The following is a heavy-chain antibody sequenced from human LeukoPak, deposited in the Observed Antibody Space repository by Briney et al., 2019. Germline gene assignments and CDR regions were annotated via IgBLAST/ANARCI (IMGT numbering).Heavy chain of an antibody. CDR2: MTSTSHV. CDR3: ARDLDFWSGYKDY. CDR1: GFTFSSYN. J-gene: IGHJ4*02. Sequence: GGPLRLSCAASGFTFSSYNLNWVRQAPGKGREWVSSMTSTSHVYYADSLKGRFTISRDNAKNSLYLQMNSLRAEDTAVYYCARDLDFWSGYKDYWGQGTLVTVSS. D-gene: IGHD3-3*01. V-gene: IGHV3-21*01.